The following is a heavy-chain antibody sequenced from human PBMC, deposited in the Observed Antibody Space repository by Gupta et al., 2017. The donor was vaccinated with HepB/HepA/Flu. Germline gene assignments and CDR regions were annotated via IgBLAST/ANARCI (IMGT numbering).Heavy chain of an antibody. J-gene: IGHJ5*02. Sequence: QVQLQQWGAGLLKPSETLSLTCAVYGWSFIGYYWSWIRKPPGKGLEWIGEINHSGSTNYNPSLKSRVTISVDTSKNQFSLKLSSVTAADTAVYYCARGQKKYWNYYNWFDPWGQGTLVTVSS. CDR1: GWSFIGYY. CDR3: ARGQKKYWNYYNWFDP. CDR2: INHSGST. D-gene: IGHD1-7*01. V-gene: IGHV4-34*01.